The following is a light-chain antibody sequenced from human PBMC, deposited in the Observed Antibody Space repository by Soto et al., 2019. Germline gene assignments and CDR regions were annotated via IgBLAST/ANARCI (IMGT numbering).Light chain of an antibody. CDR3: SSYTGSSTLHVI. CDR2: EVT. CDR1: SSDVGGYNY. V-gene: IGLV2-14*01. Sequence: QSALTQPASVSGSPGQSITISCTGTSSDVGGYNYVSWYQHHPGRAPKLMINEVTNRPSGVSNRFSGSKSGNTASLTISGLQAEDEADYSCSSYTGSSTLHVIFGGGTKLTVL. J-gene: IGLJ2*01.